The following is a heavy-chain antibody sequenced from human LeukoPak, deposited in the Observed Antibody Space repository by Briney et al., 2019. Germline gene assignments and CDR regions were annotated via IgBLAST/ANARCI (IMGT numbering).Heavy chain of an antibody. CDR1: GXTFSTYW. Sequence: PGGSLRLSCVASGXTFSTYWMSWVRQAPGKGLECVANIKQDGSEKYYVDSVKGRFTISRDTSKNTVYLQMKSLRADDTAVYYCARAPWDGSTYGVDSWGQGTLVIVSS. CDR3: ARAPWDGSTYGVDS. D-gene: IGHD2-8*01. V-gene: IGHV3-7*05. J-gene: IGHJ4*02. CDR2: IKQDGSEK.